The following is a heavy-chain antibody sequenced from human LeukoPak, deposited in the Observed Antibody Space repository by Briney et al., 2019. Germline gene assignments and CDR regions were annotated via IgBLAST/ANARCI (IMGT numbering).Heavy chain of an antibody. CDR2: IYPGESIYASENT. CDR3: ARDPTTVTTIFDS. D-gene: IGHD4-17*01. Sequence: SETLSLTCSVSGVSISAYYWSWIRQPAGKGLEWIGRIYPGESIYASENTNYNPSLKSRVSMSGDTSKNQVSLKLRSVTAADTAVYYCARDPTTVTTIFDSWGQGTLVAVSS. V-gene: IGHV4-4*07. J-gene: IGHJ4*02. CDR1: GVSISAYY.